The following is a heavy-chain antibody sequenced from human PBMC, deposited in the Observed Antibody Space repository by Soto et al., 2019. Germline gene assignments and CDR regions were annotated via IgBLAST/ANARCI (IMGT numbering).Heavy chain of an antibody. Sequence: EVQLLESGGALEHPGGSLRLSCAASGFAFSTYAMTWVRQAPGKGLEWVSVISGSGGSSYYAASVKGRFTISRDNSKNTLYLQMNGLRAGDTALYYCAKVTKRAAAGRYEYSIYGMDVWGQGTTVTVSS. D-gene: IGHD6-13*01. V-gene: IGHV3-23*01. CDR2: ISGSGGSS. CDR1: GFAFSTYA. J-gene: IGHJ6*02. CDR3: AKVTKRAAAGRYEYSIYGMDV.